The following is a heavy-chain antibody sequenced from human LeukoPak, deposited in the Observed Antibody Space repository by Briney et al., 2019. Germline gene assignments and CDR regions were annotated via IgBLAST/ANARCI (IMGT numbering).Heavy chain of an antibody. J-gene: IGHJ4*02. V-gene: IGHV3-23*01. CDR3: AKGIAGSRPPFDY. CDR2: ISGSGGST. Sequence: GGSLRPSCEASGFTFSSYAMSWVRQAPGKGLEWVSGISGSGGSTYYADSVKGRFTISRDNSKNTLYLQMNSLRAEDTAVHYCAKGIAGSRPPFDYWGQGTLVTVSS. CDR1: GFTFSSYA.